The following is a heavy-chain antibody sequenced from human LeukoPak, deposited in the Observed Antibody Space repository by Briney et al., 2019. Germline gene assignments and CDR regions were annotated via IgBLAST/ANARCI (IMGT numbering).Heavy chain of an antibody. V-gene: IGHV3-21*01. CDR1: GFTFSSYS. CDR2: ISSSSSSYI. J-gene: IGHJ4*02. Sequence: GGSLRLSCAASGFTFSSYSMNWVRQAPGKGLEWVSSISSSSSSYIYYADSVKGRFTISRDNAKNSLYLQMNSLRAEDTAVYYCAREFSHYYDSSGYRWWGQGTLVTVSS. D-gene: IGHD3-22*01. CDR3: AREFSHYYDSSGYRW.